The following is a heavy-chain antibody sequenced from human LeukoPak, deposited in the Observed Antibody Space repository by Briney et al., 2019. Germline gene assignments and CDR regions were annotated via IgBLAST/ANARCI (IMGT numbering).Heavy chain of an antibody. CDR3: ARVGDYSKNWFDP. CDR2: IYTSGST. Sequence: SETLSLTCSVSGGSISSYYWSWIRQPAAKGLEWIGRIYTSGSTNYNPPLKSRVTMSVDTSKNQFSLKLSSVTAADTAVYYCARVGDYSKNWFDPWGQGTLVTVSS. J-gene: IGHJ5*02. D-gene: IGHD4-11*01. CDR1: GGSISSYY. V-gene: IGHV4-4*07.